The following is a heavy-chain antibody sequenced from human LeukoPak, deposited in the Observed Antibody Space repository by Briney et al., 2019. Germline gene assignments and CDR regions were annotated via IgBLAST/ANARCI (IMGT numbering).Heavy chain of an antibody. CDR1: GFTVSSNY. J-gene: IGHJ4*02. D-gene: IGHD3-22*01. Sequence: GGSLRLSCAASGFTVSSNYMSWVRQAPGKGLEWVSVIYSGGSTYYADSVKGRFTISRDNSKNTLYLQMNCLRAEDTAVYYCARTTYYYDSSGYFDYWGQGTLVTVSS. V-gene: IGHV3-53*01. CDR2: IYSGGST. CDR3: ARTTYYYDSSGYFDY.